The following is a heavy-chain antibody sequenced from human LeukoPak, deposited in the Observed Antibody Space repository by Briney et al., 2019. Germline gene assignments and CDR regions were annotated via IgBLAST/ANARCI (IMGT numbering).Heavy chain of an antibody. D-gene: IGHD6-13*01. CDR2: ISSSSSYI. Sequence: PGGSLRLSCAASGFTFSSYSMNWVRQAPGKGLEWVSSISSSSSYIYYADSVKGRFTISRDNAKNSLYLQMNSPRAEDTAVYYCARDLTSGSSWYGDFDYWGQGTLVTVSS. V-gene: IGHV3-21*01. J-gene: IGHJ4*02. CDR1: GFTFSSYS. CDR3: ARDLTSGSSWYGDFDY.